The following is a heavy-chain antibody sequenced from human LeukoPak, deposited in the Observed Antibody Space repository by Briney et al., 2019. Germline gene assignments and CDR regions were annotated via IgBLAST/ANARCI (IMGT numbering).Heavy chain of an antibody. CDR3: AREGGNGWYSGWFDP. V-gene: IGHV3-21*01. J-gene: IGHJ5*02. Sequence: GGSLRLSCAASGFTFSTNSMNWVRQAPGKGLEWVSSISSSSSYIYYADSVKGRFTISRDNAENLLYLEMNSLRAEDTAVYYCAREGGNGWYSGWFDPWGQGILVTVSS. CDR2: ISSSSSYI. D-gene: IGHD6-19*01. CDR1: GFTFSTNS.